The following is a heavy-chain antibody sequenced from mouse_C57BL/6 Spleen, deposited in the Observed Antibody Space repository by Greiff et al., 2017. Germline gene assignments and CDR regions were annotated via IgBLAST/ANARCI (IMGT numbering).Heavy chain of an antibody. V-gene: IGHV1-15*01. D-gene: IGHD2-4*01. CDR3: TRRSPYDYDAAMDY. CDR2: IDPETSGT. CDR1: GYTFTDYE. J-gene: IGHJ4*01. Sequence: QVQLKQSGAELVRPGASVTLSCKASGYTFTDYEMHWVKQTPVHGLEWIGAIDPETSGTAYNQKFKGKAILTADKSSSTAYMELRSLTSEDSAVYYCTRRSPYDYDAAMDYWGQGTSVTVSS.